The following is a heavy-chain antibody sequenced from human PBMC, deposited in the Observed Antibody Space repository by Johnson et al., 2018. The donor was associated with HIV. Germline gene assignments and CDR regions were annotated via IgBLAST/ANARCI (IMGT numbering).Heavy chain of an antibody. CDR2: IRSKGNSYAT. CDR1: GFTFSGSA. CDR3: TKFVGYCSGGGCNTTGDV. J-gene: IGHJ3*01. D-gene: IGHD2-15*01. V-gene: IGHV3-73*02. Sequence: VQLVESGGGLVQPGKSLKVACAASGFTFSGSALHWIRQASGRGLGWVGLIRSKGNSYATAYASSVKGRFTISRDDSHNTAYLQMNSLPTEDTATYYCTKFVGYCSGGGCNTTGDVWGQGTMVTVSS.